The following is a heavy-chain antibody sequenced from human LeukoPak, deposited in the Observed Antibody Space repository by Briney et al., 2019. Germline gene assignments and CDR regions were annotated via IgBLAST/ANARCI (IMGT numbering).Heavy chain of an antibody. CDR3: ARGSVTAGPDALDI. Sequence: SETLSLTCTVSGGSISSYYWSWIRQPPGKGLEWIGYIYYSGSTNYNPSLKSRVTISVDTSKNQFSLKLSSVTAADTAVYYCARGSVTAGPDALDIWGQGTMVTVSS. CDR1: GGSISSYY. V-gene: IGHV4-59*12. CDR2: IYYSGST. D-gene: IGHD2-21*02. J-gene: IGHJ3*02.